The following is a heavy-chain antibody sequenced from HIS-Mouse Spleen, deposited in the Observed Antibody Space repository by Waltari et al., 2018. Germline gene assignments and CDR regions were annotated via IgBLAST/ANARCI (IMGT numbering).Heavy chain of an antibody. CDR2: FYYRGGT. J-gene: IGHJ2*01. CDR3: AREIPYSSSWYDWYFDL. V-gene: IGHV4-39*07. Sequence: QLQLQESGPGLVKPSETLSLTCTVSGGSISSSSYYWGWIRQPPGTGLEWIGSFYYRGGTYYNPSLKSRVTISVDTSKNQFSLKLSSVTAADTAVYYCAREIPYSSSWYDWYFDLWGRGTLVTVSS. CDR1: GGSISSSSYY. D-gene: IGHD6-13*01.